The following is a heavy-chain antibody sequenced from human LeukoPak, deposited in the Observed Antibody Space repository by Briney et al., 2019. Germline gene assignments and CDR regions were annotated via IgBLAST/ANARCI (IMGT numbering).Heavy chain of an antibody. J-gene: IGHJ2*01. CDR1: GGSFSGYY. V-gene: IGHV4-34*09. D-gene: IGHD3-10*01. CDR3: ARNWRASGSPSWYFDL. CDR2: IFYSGNT. Sequence: PSETLSLTCAVYGGSFSGYYWSWIRQPPGKGLEWIGYIFYSGNTYYNPSLKSRVTISVDTSKNQFSLKLSSVTAADTAVFYCARNWRASGSPSWYFDLWGRGTLVTVSS.